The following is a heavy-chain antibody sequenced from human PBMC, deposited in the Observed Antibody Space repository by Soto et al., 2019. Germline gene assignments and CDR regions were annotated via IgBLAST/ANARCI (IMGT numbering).Heavy chain of an antibody. CDR1: GFTFSSYE. Sequence: GGSLRLSCAASGFTFSSYEMNWVRQAPGKGLEWASYISSSGSTIYYADSVKGRFTISRDNAKNSLYLQMNSLRAEDTAVYYCARGSNPTRCDSVGGVSHYMDFAGLGTSVSVS. CDR2: ISSSGSTI. J-gene: IGHJ6*03. D-gene: IGHD2-8*02. V-gene: IGHV3-48*03. CDR3: ARGSNPTRCDSVGGVSHYMDF.